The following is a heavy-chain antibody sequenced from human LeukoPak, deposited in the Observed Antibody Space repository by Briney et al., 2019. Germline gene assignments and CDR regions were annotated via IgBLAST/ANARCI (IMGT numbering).Heavy chain of an antibody. CDR3: ARGPGGRRGYYPLEDSYYYYYMDV. D-gene: IGHD3-22*01. Sequence: ASVKVSCKASGYTFTSYDINWVRQATGQGLEWMGWMNPNSGNTGYAQKFQGRVTITRNTSISTAYMELSSLRSDDTAVYYCARGPGGRRGYYPLEDSYYYYYMDVWGKGTTVTVSS. V-gene: IGHV1-8*03. J-gene: IGHJ6*03. CDR1: GYTFTSYD. CDR2: MNPNSGNT.